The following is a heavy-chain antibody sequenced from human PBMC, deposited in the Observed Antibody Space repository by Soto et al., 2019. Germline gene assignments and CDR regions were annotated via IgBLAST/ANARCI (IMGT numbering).Heavy chain of an antibody. V-gene: IGHV3-23*01. CDR1: GFTFSSYA. Sequence: GGSLRLSCAASGFTFSSYAMSWVRQAPGKGLEWVSAISGSGGSTYYADSVKGRLTISRDNSKNTLYLQMNSLRAEDTAVYYCAKVGRSSGRGGTFDYWGQGTLVTVSS. CDR3: AKVGRSSGRGGTFDY. J-gene: IGHJ4*02. D-gene: IGHD3-22*01. CDR2: ISGSGGST.